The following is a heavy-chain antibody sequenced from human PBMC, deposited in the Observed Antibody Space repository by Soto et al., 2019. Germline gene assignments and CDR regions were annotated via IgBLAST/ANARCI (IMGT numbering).Heavy chain of an antibody. Sequence: QVQLVESGGGVVQPGRSLRLSCAASGFTFSSYDMHWVRQAPGKGLEWVAVISYDGSNKYYADSVKGRFTISRDNSKNTLYLQMNSLRAEDTAVYYCAKGVVVITEGVDYWGQGTLVTVSS. V-gene: IGHV3-30*18. J-gene: IGHJ4*02. D-gene: IGHD3-22*01. CDR1: GFTFSSYD. CDR2: ISYDGSNK. CDR3: AKGVVVITEGVDY.